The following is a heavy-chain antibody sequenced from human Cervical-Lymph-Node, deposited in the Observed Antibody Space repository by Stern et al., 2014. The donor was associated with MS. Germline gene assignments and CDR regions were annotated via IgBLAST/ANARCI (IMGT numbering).Heavy chain of an antibody. D-gene: IGHD1-26*01. CDR1: GFVFRRYA. CDR2: ITYDGRDK. Sequence: VQLVESGGGVVQPGRSLRLSCAASGFVFRRYALHWVRQAPGTGLEWVALITYDGRDKLYTDSVKGRFTVSRDNSNNTVDLEMNSLRLEDTAVYYCAKGGSGSYLDWGQGSLVTVSS. J-gene: IGHJ4*02. CDR3: AKGGSGSYLD. V-gene: IGHV3-30*04.